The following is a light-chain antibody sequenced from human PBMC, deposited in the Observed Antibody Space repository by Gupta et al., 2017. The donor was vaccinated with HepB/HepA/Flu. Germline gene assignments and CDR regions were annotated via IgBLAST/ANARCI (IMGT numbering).Light chain of an antibody. V-gene: IGKV1-5*03. J-gene: IGKJ1*01. Sequence: DIQMTQSPSTLSASVGDRVTITCRASRSISSWLDWYQQKPGKAPKVLIYKASKVERGVPSRFSGSGAGTEFTLTISSRQPDDYATYYCQQYQSLWTFGQGTKVEIK. CDR2: KAS. CDR1: RSISSW. CDR3: QQYQSLWT.